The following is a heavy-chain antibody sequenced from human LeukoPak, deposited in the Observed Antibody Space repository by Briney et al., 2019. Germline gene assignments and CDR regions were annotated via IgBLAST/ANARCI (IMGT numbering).Heavy chain of an antibody. Sequence: GGSLRLSCAASGFTFSDYYMSWIRKAPGKGLEWVSYISSSGSTIYYADSVKGRFTISRDNAKNSLYLQLNSLRAEDTAVYYCARHRVVPAASFDYWGQGTLVTVSS. D-gene: IGHD2-2*01. CDR1: GFTFSDYY. J-gene: IGHJ4*02. CDR2: ISSSGSTI. V-gene: IGHV3-11*01. CDR3: ARHRVVPAASFDY.